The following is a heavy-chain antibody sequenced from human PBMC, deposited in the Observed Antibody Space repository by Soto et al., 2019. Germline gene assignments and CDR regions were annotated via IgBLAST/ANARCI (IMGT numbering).Heavy chain of an antibody. V-gene: IGHV5-10-1*01. CDR3: VKPNLGGGYSFRPLLS. CDR2: IDPSDSYT. Sequence: GESLKISCKDSGYSFTSYWISWVRQMPGKGLEWKGRIDPSDSYTNYSPSFQGHVTISADKSISTAYLQWSSLKASDSDIYCCVKPNLGGGYSFRPLLSWGQGTLVTVS. J-gene: IGHJ5*02. CDR1: GYSFTSYW. D-gene: IGHD5-18*01.